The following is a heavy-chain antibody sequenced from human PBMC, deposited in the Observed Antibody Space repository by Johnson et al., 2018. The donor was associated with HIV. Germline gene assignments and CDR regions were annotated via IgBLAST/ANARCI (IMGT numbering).Heavy chain of an antibody. V-gene: IGHV3-13*01. CDR3: ARACSAAHCYSAQAFDI. J-gene: IGHJ3*02. CDR1: GFTFSSYD. D-gene: IGHD2-15*01. CDR2: IGSAGDT. Sequence: VQLVESGGGLVQPGGSLRLSCAASGFTFSSYDMHWVRQATGKGLEWVSAIGSAGDTYYPGSVTGRFTISRENAKNSLYLQMNSLRAGDTAVYYCARACSAAHCYSAQAFDIWGQGTMVTVSS.